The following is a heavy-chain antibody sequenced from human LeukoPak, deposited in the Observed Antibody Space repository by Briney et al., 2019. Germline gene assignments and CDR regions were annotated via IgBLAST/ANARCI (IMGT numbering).Heavy chain of an antibody. V-gene: IGHV3-7*01. CDR1: GFMFSSYW. D-gene: IGHD3-10*01. CDR2: IKQDGSEK. Sequence: PGGSLRLSCAASGFMFSSYWMSWVRQAPGKGREWVANIKQDGSEKYYVDSVKGRFTISRDNAKNSLYLQMNSLRAEDTAVYYCARAPGVISSKYYFDYWGQGTLVTVSS. J-gene: IGHJ4*02. CDR3: ARAPGVISSKYYFDY.